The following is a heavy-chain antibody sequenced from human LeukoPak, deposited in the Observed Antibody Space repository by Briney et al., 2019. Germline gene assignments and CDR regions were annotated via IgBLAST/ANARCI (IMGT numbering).Heavy chain of an antibody. J-gene: IGHJ4*02. Sequence: GGSLRLSCAASGFTFDDYGMSWVRQAPGKGLEWVSGINWNGGSTGYADSVKGRFTISRDNAKNSLYLQMNSLRAEDTALYYCARDRSILTVTTIYYFDYWGQGTLVTVSS. D-gene: IGHD4-11*01. CDR3: ARDRSILTVTTIYYFDY. CDR2: INWNGGST. CDR1: GFTFDDYG. V-gene: IGHV3-20*04.